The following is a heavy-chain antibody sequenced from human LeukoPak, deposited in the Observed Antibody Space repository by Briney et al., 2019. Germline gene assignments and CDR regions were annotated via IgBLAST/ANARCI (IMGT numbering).Heavy chain of an antibody. J-gene: IGHJ4*02. CDR2: ICSSSSYI. V-gene: IGHV3-21*01. CDR3: AREAFGGSGVFDY. Sequence: RWSLRLSRAASGFTFRSYSMNFVRQAPGKGLEWVSSICSSSSYIYYAAPAKGRFTISRDNAKHSLYLQMNSLRPEDTAVYYCAREAFGGSGVFDYWGQGTLVTVSS. D-gene: IGHD6-19*01. CDR1: GFTFRSYS.